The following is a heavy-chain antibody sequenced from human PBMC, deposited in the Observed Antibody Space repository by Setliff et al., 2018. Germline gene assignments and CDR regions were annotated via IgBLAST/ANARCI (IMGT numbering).Heavy chain of an antibody. CDR1: GYTLINYG. D-gene: IGHD5-18*01. Sequence: ASVQVSCKASGYTLINYGISWVRQAPGQGLEWMGWIGAYTGNTNYAQKLQGRVTMTTDTSTSTAYMELRSLRSDDTAVYYCAIRGYSYGWSEYFQHWGQGTLVTVSS. J-gene: IGHJ1*01. CDR2: IGAYTGNT. CDR3: AIRGYSYGWSEYFQH. V-gene: IGHV1-18*01.